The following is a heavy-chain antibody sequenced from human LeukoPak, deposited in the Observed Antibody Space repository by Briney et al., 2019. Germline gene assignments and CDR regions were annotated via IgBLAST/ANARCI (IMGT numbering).Heavy chain of an antibody. J-gene: IGHJ4*02. CDR1: GGTFISYA. D-gene: IGHD3-10*01. CDR2: IIPIFGTA. Sequence: SVKVSCKASGGTFISYAMSWVRQAPGQGLEWMGGIIPIFGTANYAQKFQGRVTITRDTSTSTVYMELSSLRSEDTAVYYCARGKWFGELPIDYWGQGTLVTVSS. V-gene: IGHV1-69*05. CDR3: ARGKWFGELPIDY.